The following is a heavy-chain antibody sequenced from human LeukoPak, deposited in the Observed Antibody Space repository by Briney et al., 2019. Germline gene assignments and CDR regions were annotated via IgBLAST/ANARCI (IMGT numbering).Heavy chain of an antibody. CDR1: GFTFFRDA. J-gene: IGHJ6*02. CDR3: ERNLAPGGYSYVHVPHHYGMDL. CDR2: ISYDGRDK. D-gene: IGHD5-18*01. Sequence: PGRCLRDSCAEPGFTFFRDAMRSVSAGLRERVGRVSVISYDGRDKYYADSVKGRFTISRDNPKNTLYLQMNSLRAEDTAVYYCERNLAPGGYSYVHVPHHYGMDLWGQGTTVTVSS. V-gene: IGHV3-30*04.